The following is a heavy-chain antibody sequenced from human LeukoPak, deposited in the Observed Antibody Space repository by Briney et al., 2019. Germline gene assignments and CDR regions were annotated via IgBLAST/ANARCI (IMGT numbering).Heavy chain of an antibody. CDR1: GGSISSYY. V-gene: IGHV4-59*08. CDR2: IYYSGST. J-gene: IGHJ6*02. D-gene: IGHD3-9*01. Sequence: SGTLSLTCTVSGGSISSYYWSWIRQPPGKGLEWIGYIYYSGSTNYNPSLKSRVTISVDTSKNQFSLKLSSVTAADTAVYYCARHRHPEYYDILTGYSSAYYYGMDVWGQGTTVTVSS. CDR3: ARHRHPEYYDILTGYSSAYYYGMDV.